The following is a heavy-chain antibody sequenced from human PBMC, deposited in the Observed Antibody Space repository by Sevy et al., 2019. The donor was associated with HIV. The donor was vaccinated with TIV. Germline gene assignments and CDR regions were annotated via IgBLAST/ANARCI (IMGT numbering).Heavy chain of an antibody. V-gene: IGHV1-46*01. Sequence: ASVKVSCKASGYTFTSYYMHWVRQAPGQGLEWMGIINPSGGSTSYAQKFQGRVTMTRDTSTGTVYMELSSLRSEDTAVYYCARVPHSSSWPDWFDPWGQGTLVTVSS. CDR3: ARVPHSSSWPDWFDP. J-gene: IGHJ5*02. D-gene: IGHD6-13*01. CDR1: GYTFTSYY. CDR2: INPSGGST.